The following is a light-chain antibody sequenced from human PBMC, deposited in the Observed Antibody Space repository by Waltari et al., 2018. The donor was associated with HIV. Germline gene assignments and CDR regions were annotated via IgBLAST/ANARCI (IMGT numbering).Light chain of an antibody. CDR2: GAS. CDR1: QSVGSA. Sequence: DIVMTQSPAPLSGSPVESVALSCRASQSVGSALAWYQQKPGQVPSLLIYGASTRATGVPARFSGSGSETEFTLTISSLQSEDFAVYYCQQYNKWPLTFGGGTKVEIK. J-gene: IGKJ4*01. CDR3: QQYNKWPLT. V-gene: IGKV3-15*01.